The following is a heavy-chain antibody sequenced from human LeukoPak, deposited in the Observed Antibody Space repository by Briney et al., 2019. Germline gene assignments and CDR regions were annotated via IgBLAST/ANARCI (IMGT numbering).Heavy chain of an antibody. D-gene: IGHD4-17*01. Sequence: ASVKVSCKASGYTFTSYGISWVRQAPGQGLEWMGWISAYNGNTNYAQKLQGRVTMTTDTSTSTAYMELRSLRSDDTAVYYCARNYGSTVTTRYYYYYMDVWGKGTTVTVSS. V-gene: IGHV1-18*01. CDR1: GYTFTSYG. J-gene: IGHJ6*03. CDR2: ISAYNGNT. CDR3: ARNYGSTVTTRYYYYYMDV.